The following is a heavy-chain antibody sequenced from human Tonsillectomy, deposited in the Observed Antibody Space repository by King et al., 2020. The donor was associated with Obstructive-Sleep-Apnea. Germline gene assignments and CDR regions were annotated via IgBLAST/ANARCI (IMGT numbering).Heavy chain of an antibody. CDR2: IFYSGST. D-gene: IGHD3-16*01. CDR3: ARGLGGLDY. V-gene: IGHV4-59*08. J-gene: IGHJ4*02. Sequence: MQLQESGPGLVKPSETLSLTCTVSGGSISYYYWSWIRQPPGKGLEWIGYIFYSGSTNYNPSLKSRVTISVDTSKNQFSLKLSSVTAADTAVYYCARGLGGLDYWGQGTLVTVSS. CDR1: GGSISYYY.